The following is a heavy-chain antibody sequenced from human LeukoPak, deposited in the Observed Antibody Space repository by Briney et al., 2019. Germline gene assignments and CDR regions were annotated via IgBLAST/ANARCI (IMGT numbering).Heavy chain of an antibody. CDR3: ARDLSYSSSWYGSVYYYYYMDV. Sequence: SETLSLTCAVYGGSFSGYYWSWIRQPPGKGLEWIGEINHSGSTNYNPSLKSRVTISVDTSKNQFSLKLSSVTAADTAVYYCARDLSYSSSWYGSVYYYYYMDVWGKGTTVTVSS. D-gene: IGHD6-13*01. CDR2: INHSGST. CDR1: GGSFSGYY. J-gene: IGHJ6*03. V-gene: IGHV4-34*01.